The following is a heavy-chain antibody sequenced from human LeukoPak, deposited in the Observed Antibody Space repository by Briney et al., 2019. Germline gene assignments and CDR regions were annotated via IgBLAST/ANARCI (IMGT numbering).Heavy chain of an antibody. V-gene: IGHV1-69*04. D-gene: IGHD5-12*01. CDR2: IIPILGIA. J-gene: IGHJ4*02. CDR3: ARDGYNTN. Sequence: GASVKVSCKASGGTFSSYAISWVRQAPGQGLEWMGRIIPILGIANYAQKFQGRVTMTTDTSTSTAYMELRSLRSDDTAVYYCARDGYNTNWGQGTLVTVSS. CDR1: GGTFSSYA.